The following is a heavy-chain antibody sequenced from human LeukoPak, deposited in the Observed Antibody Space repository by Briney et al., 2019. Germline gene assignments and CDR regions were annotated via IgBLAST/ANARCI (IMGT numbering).Heavy chain of an antibody. CDR3: GRDIATAVDY. D-gene: IGHD6-13*01. CDR1: GYTFSSYA. V-gene: IGHV3-64*04. J-gene: IGHJ4*02. CDR2: INSNGGST. Sequence: GGSLRLSCSASGYTFSSYAMHWVRQAPGKGLEYVSAINSNGGSTYYADSVKGRFTISRDNSKNTLYLQMNSLRAEDTAIYYCGRDIATAVDYWGLGTLVTVSS.